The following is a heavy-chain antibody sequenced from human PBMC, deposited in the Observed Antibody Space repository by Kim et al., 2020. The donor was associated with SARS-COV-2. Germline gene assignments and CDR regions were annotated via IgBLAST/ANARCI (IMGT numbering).Heavy chain of an antibody. D-gene: IGHD5-12*01. V-gene: IGHV4-31*02. CDR3: ARVREKKVEMATNFDY. Sequence: SLKRRVTISVDTSKNQFSLKLSSVTAADTAVYYCARVREKKVEMATNFDYWGQGTLVTVSS. J-gene: IGHJ4*02.